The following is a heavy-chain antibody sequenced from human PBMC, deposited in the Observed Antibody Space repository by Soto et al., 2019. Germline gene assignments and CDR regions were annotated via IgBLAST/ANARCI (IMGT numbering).Heavy chain of an antibody. CDR3: ARGGKYRYFDY. Sequence: QVQLVQSGAEVKKPGASVKVSCTTSGYTFTLFGITWVRQAPGQGLEWMGWISPYNGDTKYAEKLEGRGTLTTDTATDTAYMELTSLTSDDPAEYYCARGGKYRYFDYWCQGTLVTVSS. CDR2: ISPYNGDT. CDR1: GYTFTLFG. J-gene: IGHJ4*02. V-gene: IGHV1-18*01. D-gene: IGHD2-2*02.